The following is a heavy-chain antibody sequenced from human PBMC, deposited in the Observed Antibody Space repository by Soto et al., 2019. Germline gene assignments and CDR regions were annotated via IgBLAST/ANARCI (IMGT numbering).Heavy chain of an antibody. Sequence: GGSLRLSCAASGFTFSNYAMNWVRQAPGKGLEWVSAISGSGGTTYYADSVKGRFTMSRDNSKNTLYLQMNSLRAEDTAVYYCAKYATYYDILSGHQGGWFDPWGQGTLVTVSS. D-gene: IGHD3-9*01. CDR1: GFTFSNYA. CDR2: ISGSGGTT. J-gene: IGHJ5*02. CDR3: AKYATYYDILSGHQGGWFDP. V-gene: IGHV3-23*01.